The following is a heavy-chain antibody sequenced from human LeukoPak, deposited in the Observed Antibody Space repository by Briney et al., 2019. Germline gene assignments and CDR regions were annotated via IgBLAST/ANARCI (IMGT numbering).Heavy chain of an antibody. D-gene: IGHD2-2*01. J-gene: IGHJ6*03. CDR3: ARVFRRQDIVVVPAVNYYYYYYMDV. CDR2: IYYSGST. V-gene: IGHV4-59*11. Sequence: SETLSLTCTVSGGSISSHYWSWIRQPPGKGLEWIGYIYYSGSTNYNPSLKSRVTISVDTSKNQFSLKLSSVTAADTAVYYCARVFRRQDIVVVPAVNYYYYYYMDVWGKGTTVTVSS. CDR1: GGSISSHY.